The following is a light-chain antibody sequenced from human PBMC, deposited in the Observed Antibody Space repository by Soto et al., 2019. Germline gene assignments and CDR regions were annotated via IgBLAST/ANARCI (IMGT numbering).Light chain of an antibody. J-gene: IGLJ3*02. V-gene: IGLV2-14*01. CDR1: SSDIGAYNY. Sequence: QSALTQPASVSGSPGQSITISCTGSSSDIGAYNYVSCYQQHPGKAPKLMIYDVTNRPSGLSNRFSGSKSGSTASLTSSGLQAEDEADYYCSSYTSSRIRVFGGGTKVTVL. CDR3: SSYTSSRIRV. CDR2: DVT.